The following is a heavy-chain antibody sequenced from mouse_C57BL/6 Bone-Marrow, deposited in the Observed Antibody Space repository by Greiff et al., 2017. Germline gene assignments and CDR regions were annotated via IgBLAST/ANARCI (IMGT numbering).Heavy chain of an antibody. CDR2: IDPSDSYT. CDR1: GYTFTSYW. D-gene: IGHD3-2*02. V-gene: IGHV1-59*01. Sequence: QVQLQQPGAELVRPGTSVKLSCKASGYTFTSYWMHWVKQRPGQGLEWIGVIDPSDSYTNYNQKFKGKATLTVDTSSSTAYMQLSSLTSEDSAVYYCARARYSSGYYAMDYWGQGTSVTVSS. J-gene: IGHJ4*01. CDR3: ARARYSSGYYAMDY.